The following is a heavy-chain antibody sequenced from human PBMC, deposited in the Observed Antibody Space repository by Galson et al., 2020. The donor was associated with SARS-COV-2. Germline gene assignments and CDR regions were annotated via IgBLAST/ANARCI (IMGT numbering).Heavy chain of an antibody. Sequence: GGSLRLSCAVSGFTFSTAWMIWVRQAPGKGLEWVGRIKTRSDGETTDYGAPVKGRFIISRDDSKDTLYLHMNSLRTEDTAVYYCVKGGGDAGGGYFDYWGQGTLVTVSS. J-gene: IGHJ4*02. CDR1: GFTFSTAW. CDR3: VKGGGDAGGGYFDY. D-gene: IGHD2-21*01. V-gene: IGHV3-15*01. CDR2: IKTRSDGETT.